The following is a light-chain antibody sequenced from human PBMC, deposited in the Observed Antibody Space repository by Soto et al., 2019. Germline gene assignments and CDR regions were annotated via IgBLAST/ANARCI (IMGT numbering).Light chain of an antibody. Sequence: DVVMTQSPFSLPVTLGQPASISCRSSQSLIYSDGNTYLSWFQQRPGQSPRRLIYKVSNRDSGVPGRFSGSVSGTDFTLKISRVEAEDVVVYYFMQGTLWPRTLGQGTKLEIK. CDR3: MQGTLWPRT. V-gene: IGKV2-30*01. CDR2: KVS. CDR1: QSLIYSDGNTY. J-gene: IGKJ2*02.